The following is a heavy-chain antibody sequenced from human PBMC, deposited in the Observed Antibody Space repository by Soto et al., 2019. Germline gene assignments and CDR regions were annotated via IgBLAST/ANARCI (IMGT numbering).Heavy chain of an antibody. CDR3: AKERIGIQGRFDS. J-gene: IGHJ1*01. Sequence: LGLSCAADCFSFSYYTMHWVRQAPGKGLEWVALIIPSATTYYADPVKGRFTISRDNSKNTVYLEMNSLKSDDTAVYYCAKERIGIQGRFDSWGPGTLVTVSS. CDR2: IIPSATT. D-gene: IGHD3-3*01. V-gene: IGHV3-53*01. CDR1: CFSFSYYT.